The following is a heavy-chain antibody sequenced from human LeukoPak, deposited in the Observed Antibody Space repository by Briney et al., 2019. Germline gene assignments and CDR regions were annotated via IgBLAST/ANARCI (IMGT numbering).Heavy chain of an antibody. J-gene: IGHJ4*02. Sequence: SETLSLTCTVSGGSISSSSYYWGWIRQPPGKGLEWIGSIYYSGSTYYNPSLKSRVTISVDTSKNQFSLKLSSVTAADTAVYYCARTLLWFGHFDYWGQGTLVTVSS. CDR3: ARTLLWFGHFDY. D-gene: IGHD3-10*01. CDR1: GGSISSSSYY. CDR2: IYYSGST. V-gene: IGHV4-39*01.